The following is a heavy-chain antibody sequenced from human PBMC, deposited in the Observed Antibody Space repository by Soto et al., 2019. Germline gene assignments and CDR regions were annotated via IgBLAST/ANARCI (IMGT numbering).Heavy chain of an antibody. Sequence: VASVKVSCKASGYTFTSYGSSWVRQAPGQGLEWMGWISAYNGNTNYAQKLQGRVTMTTDTSTSTAYMELRSLRSDDTAVYYCARDSLGHCSGGSCYSGWFDPWGQGTLVTVSS. D-gene: IGHD2-15*01. CDR1: GYTFTSYG. J-gene: IGHJ5*02. CDR2: ISAYNGNT. V-gene: IGHV1-18*01. CDR3: ARDSLGHCSGGSCYSGWFDP.